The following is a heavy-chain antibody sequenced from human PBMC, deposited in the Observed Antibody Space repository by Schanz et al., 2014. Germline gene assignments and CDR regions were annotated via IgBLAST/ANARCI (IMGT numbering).Heavy chain of an antibody. D-gene: IGHD6-13*01. CDR1: GYTFTSYG. J-gene: IGHJ4*02. V-gene: IGHV1-18*01. Sequence: QVQLVQSGAEVKKPGASVKVSCKASGYTFTSYGIKWVRQAPGQGLEWMGWISAYNGHTDYAQKLQGRVTMTTDTSTSTAYMELRSLRSDDTAVYYCASSGAGYSSSWDFDYWGQGTLVTVSS. CDR2: ISAYNGHT. CDR3: ASSGAGYSSSWDFDY.